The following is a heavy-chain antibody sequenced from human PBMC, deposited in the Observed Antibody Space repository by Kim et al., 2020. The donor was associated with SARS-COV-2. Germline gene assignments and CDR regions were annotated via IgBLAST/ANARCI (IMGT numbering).Heavy chain of an antibody. CDR1: GGSVSSGSYY. V-gene: IGHV4-61*01. CDR2: IYYSGST. D-gene: IGHD3-22*01. J-gene: IGHJ4*02. CDR3: ARVAFETYYYDSSGYYPDY. Sequence: SETLSLTCTVSGGSVSSGSYYWSWIRQPPGKGLEWIGYIYYSGSTNYNPSLKSRVTISVDTSKNQFSLKLSSVTAADTAVYYCARVAFETYYYDSSGYYPDYWGQGTLVTVSS.